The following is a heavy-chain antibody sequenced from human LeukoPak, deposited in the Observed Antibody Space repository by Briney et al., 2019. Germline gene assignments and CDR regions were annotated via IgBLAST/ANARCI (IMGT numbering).Heavy chain of an antibody. D-gene: IGHD5-18*01. Sequence: SETLSLTCTVPGGSISSGGYYWSWIRQHPGKGLEWIGYIYYSGSTYYNPSLKSRVTISVDTSKNQFSLKLGSVTAADTAVYYCAREGRGYSYAEYYFDYWGQGTLVTVSS. V-gene: IGHV4-31*03. CDR3: AREGRGYSYAEYYFDY. CDR2: IYYSGST. J-gene: IGHJ4*02. CDR1: GGSISSGGYY.